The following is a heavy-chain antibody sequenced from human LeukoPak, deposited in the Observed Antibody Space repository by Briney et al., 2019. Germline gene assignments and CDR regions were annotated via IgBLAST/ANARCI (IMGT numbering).Heavy chain of an antibody. CDR3: AIGTAGGYYYYYMDV. J-gene: IGHJ6*03. Sequence: ASVKVSCKASGYTFTSYDINWVRQATGQGLEWMGWMNPNSGNTGYAQKFQGRVTITRNTSISTAYMELSSLRSEDTAVYYCAIGTAGGYYYYYMDVWGKGTTVTVSS. D-gene: IGHD3-10*01. CDR2: MNPNSGNT. V-gene: IGHV1-8*03. CDR1: GYTFTSYD.